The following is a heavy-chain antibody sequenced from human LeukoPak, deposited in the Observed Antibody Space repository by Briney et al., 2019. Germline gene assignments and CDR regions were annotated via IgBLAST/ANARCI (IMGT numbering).Heavy chain of an antibody. D-gene: IGHD3-9*01. J-gene: IGHJ4*02. CDR2: ISAYNGNT. CDR3: ARGLIRYFDWLSPLDY. Sequence: ASVKVSCKASGYTFTSYGISWVRQAPGQGLEWMGWISAYNGNTNYAQKLQDRVIMTTDTSTSTAYMELRSLRSDDTAVYYCARGLIRYFDWLSPLDYWGQGTLVTVSS. CDR1: GYTFTSYG. V-gene: IGHV1-18*01.